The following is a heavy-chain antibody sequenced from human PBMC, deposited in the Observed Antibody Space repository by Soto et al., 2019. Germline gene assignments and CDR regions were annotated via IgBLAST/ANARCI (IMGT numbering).Heavy chain of an antibody. J-gene: IGHJ4*02. Sequence: SETVALTCPVSGGCIANNNYFWGWIRQPPGKGREWIGSAAYSGGASKNPSLKSRVTVSVDTSKNQFSLKLTSVTAADTAVYYCAKVVVGATSHSDFDSWGQGTLVTVSS. CDR2: AAYSGGA. CDR1: GGCIANNNYF. CDR3: AKVVVGATSHSDFDS. D-gene: IGHD2-15*01. V-gene: IGHV4-39*01.